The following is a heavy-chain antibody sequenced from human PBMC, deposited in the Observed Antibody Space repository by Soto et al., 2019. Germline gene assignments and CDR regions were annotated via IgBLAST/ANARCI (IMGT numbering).Heavy chain of an antibody. J-gene: IGHJ6*02. Sequence: SETLSLTCTVSGGSISSGDYYWSWIRQPPGKGLEWIGYIYYSGSTYYNPSLKSRVTISADTSKNQFSLKLSSVTAADTAVYYCARGYSYGYYYYYYGMDVWGQGTTVTVSS. V-gene: IGHV4-30-4*01. CDR3: ARGYSYGYYYYYYGMDV. D-gene: IGHD5-18*01. CDR2: IYYSGST. CDR1: GGSISSGDYY.